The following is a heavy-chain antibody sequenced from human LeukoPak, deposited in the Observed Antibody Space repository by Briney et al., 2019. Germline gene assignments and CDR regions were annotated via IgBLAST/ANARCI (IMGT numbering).Heavy chain of an antibody. Sequence: GGSLRLSCAASGFTFSTYNMLWACQTPGKGLEWLFYINSGGSAVHYADSVKDRFTFSRDNAKNLLYLQMNSLRVEDTGIYYCARVGSRGDWFDYWGQGTRVAVSP. J-gene: IGHJ5*01. CDR2: INSGGSAV. V-gene: IGHV3-48*01. CDR1: GFTFSTYN. CDR3: ARVGSRGDWFDY. D-gene: IGHD1-26*01.